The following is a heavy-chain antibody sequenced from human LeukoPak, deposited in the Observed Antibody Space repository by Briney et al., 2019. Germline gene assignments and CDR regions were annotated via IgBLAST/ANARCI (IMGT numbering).Heavy chain of an antibody. CDR2: ISSSSSTI. CDR3: AKIGGGSSWSKSYYYGMDV. CDR1: GFTFSSYS. V-gene: IGHV3-48*01. D-gene: IGHD6-6*01. Sequence: SGGSLRLSCAASGFTFSSYSMNWVRQAPGKGLEWVSYISSSSSTIYYADSVKGRFTISRDNAKNSLYLQMNSLRAEDTAVYYCAKIGGGSSWSKSYYYGMDVWGQGTTVTVSS. J-gene: IGHJ6*02.